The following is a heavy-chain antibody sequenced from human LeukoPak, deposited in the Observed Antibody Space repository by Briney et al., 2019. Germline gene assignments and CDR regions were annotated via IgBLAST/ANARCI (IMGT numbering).Heavy chain of an antibody. CDR1: GFTFSSYA. J-gene: IGHJ3*01. Sequence: TGGSLRLSCAASGFTFSSYAMSLVHQAPGKGLEWVSAISGSGGSTYYADSVKGRFTISRDNVKNSVDLQMNSLRAEDTAVYYCARFASPDAFDFWGQGTVVTVSS. CDR3: ARFASPDAFDF. D-gene: IGHD3-3*01. V-gene: IGHV3-23*01. CDR2: ISGSGGST.